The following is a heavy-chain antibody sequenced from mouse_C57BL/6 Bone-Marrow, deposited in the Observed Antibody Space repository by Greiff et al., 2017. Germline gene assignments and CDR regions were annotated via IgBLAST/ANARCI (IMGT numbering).Heavy chain of an antibody. J-gene: IGHJ2*01. CDR3: AVYGSSSFDY. Sequence: QVQLQQPGAELVMPGASVKLSCKASGYTFTSYWMHWVKQRPGQGLEWIGEIDPSDSYTNYNQKFKGKSTLTVDKSSSTAYMQLSSLTSEDSAVYYCAVYGSSSFDYWGQGTTLTVSS. V-gene: IGHV1-69*01. D-gene: IGHD1-1*01. CDR2: IDPSDSYT. CDR1: GYTFTSYW.